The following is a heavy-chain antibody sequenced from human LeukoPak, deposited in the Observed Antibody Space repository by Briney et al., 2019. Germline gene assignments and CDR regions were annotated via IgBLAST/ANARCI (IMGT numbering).Heavy chain of an antibody. Sequence: GGSLRLSCAASGFTFSHYGMHWVRQAPGKGLEWVAVIWSDGSYKYYADPVKGRFTISRDESKDTLYVQMNSLKTEDTAVYYCATEGLRAAAAIYDYWGQGTLVTVSS. D-gene: IGHD6-13*01. CDR2: IWSDGSYK. CDR3: ATEGLRAAAAIYDY. CDR1: GFTFSHYG. V-gene: IGHV3-33*01. J-gene: IGHJ4*02.